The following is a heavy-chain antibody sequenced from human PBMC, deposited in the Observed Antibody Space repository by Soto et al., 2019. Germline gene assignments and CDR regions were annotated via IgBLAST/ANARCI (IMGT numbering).Heavy chain of an antibody. J-gene: IGHJ4*02. CDR1: GFTFSSAA. Sequence: LRLSCAASGFTFSSAAVSWLRQAPGKGLEWVSTLSGSGDTTYYADSVKGRFTISRDNSKNTLYLQMNSLRAEDTALYYCAKTRESGIYFYFDSWGQGALVTVSS. V-gene: IGHV3-23*01. CDR3: AKTRESGIYFYFDS. CDR2: LSGSGDTT. D-gene: IGHD1-26*01.